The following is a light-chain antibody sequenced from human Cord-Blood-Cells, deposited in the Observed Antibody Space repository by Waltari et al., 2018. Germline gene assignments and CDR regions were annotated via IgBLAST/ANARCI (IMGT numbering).Light chain of an antibody. CDR1: QGVLYSSNNKNY. Sequence: DIVMTQSPDSLAVSLGERATINCKSSQGVLYSSNNKNYLAWYQQKPGQPPKLLIYWASTRESGVPDRFSCSWSGTDFTLTISSLQAEDVAVYYCQQYYSTPYSFGQGTKLEIK. CDR3: QQYYSTPYS. V-gene: IGKV4-1*01. J-gene: IGKJ2*03. CDR2: WAS.